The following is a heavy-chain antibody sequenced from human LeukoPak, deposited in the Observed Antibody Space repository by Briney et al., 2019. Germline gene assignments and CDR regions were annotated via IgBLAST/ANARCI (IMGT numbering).Heavy chain of an antibody. CDR2: IKQDGSDK. CDR1: GFTFSTYW. V-gene: IGHV3-7*01. Sequence: GGSLRLSCAASGFTFSTYWMSWVRQAPGKGLEWVANIKQDGSDKYYVDSVKGRFTVSRDNADNSLYLQMNSLRAGDTAVYYCARDRGFEYSDTGSFDYWGQGTLVTVSS. J-gene: IGHJ4*02. D-gene: IGHD6-6*01. CDR3: ARDRGFEYSDTGSFDY.